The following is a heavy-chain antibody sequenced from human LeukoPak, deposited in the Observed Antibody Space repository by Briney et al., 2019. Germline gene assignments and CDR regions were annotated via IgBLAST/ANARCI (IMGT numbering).Heavy chain of an antibody. J-gene: IGHJ4*02. D-gene: IGHD4-17*01. V-gene: IGHV3-48*01. CDR3: TRVEYGDYPGDY. CDR2: ITSSSGAI. Sequence: PGGSLRLSCAASGFTFSSYSMNWVRQAPGKGLEWISYITSSSGAIYYADSVKGRFTISRDNAKNSLYLQMNGLRAEDTVVYYCTRVEYGDYPGDYWGQGTLVTVSS. CDR1: GFTFSSYS.